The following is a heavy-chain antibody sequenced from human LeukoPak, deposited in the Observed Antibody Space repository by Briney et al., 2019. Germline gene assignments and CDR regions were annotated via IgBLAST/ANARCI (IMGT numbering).Heavy chain of an antibody. J-gene: IGHJ4*02. D-gene: IGHD3-22*01. CDR1: GFTPSNYA. Sequence: GGSLRLSCAASGFTPSNYAMSWVRQAPGKGLEGVAVIWYDGSNKYYADSVKGRFTISRDNSKNTLYLQMNSLRAEDTAVYYCAMIVVSGGFGYWGQGTLVTVSS. V-gene: IGHV3-33*08. CDR3: AMIVVSGGFGY. CDR2: IWYDGSNK.